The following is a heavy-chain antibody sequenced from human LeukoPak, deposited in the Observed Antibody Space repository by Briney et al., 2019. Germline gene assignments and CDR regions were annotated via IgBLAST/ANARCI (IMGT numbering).Heavy chain of an antibody. V-gene: IGHV4-34*01. CDR1: GGAFSGYS. Sequence: SETLSLTCAVYGGAFSGYSWSWIRQPPGKGLEWIGEIDPNGTTNYNPSLKSRVIVSVDTSKNQFSLNLNSVTAADTALYYCARSPGGSGTRAFDIWGQGTMVTVSS. CDR3: ARSPGGSGTRAFDI. J-gene: IGHJ3*02. CDR2: IDPNGTT. D-gene: IGHD3-10*01.